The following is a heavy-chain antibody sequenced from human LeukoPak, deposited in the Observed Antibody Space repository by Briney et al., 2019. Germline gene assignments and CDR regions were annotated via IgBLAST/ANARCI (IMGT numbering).Heavy chain of an antibody. CDR3: ARVAFVVPAAIESGFDP. CDR1: GGSISSSSYY. J-gene: IGHJ5*02. CDR2: IYYSGST. D-gene: IGHD2-2*01. V-gene: IGHV4-39*07. Sequence: PSETLSLTCTVSGGSISSSSYYWGWIRQPPGKGLEWIGSIYYSGSTYYNPSLKSRVTISVDTSKNQFSLKLSSVTAADTAVYYCARVAFVVPAAIESGFDPWGQGTLVTVSS.